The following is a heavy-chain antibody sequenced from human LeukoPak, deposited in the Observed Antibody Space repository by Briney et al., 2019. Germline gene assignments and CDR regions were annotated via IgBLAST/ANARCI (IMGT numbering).Heavy chain of an antibody. J-gene: IGHJ4*02. CDR1: GFTFDDYA. CDR3: ARDPTAAGTGRSDY. V-gene: IGHV3-21*01. CDR2: ISSSSSYI. Sequence: GGSLRLSCAASGFTFDDYAMHWVRQAPGKGLEWVSSISSSSSYIYYADSVKGRFTISRDNAKNSLYLQMNSLRAEDTAVYYCARDPTAAGTGRSDYWGQGTLVTVSS. D-gene: IGHD6-13*01.